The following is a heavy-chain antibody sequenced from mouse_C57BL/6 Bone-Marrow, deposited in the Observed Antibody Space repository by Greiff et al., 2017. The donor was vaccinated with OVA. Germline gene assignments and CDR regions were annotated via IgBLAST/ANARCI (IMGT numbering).Heavy chain of an antibody. Sequence: EVNLVESGGGLVQPVGSLKLSCAASGFTFSDYGMAWVRQAPRKGPEWVAFISNLAYSIYYADTVTGRFTISRENAKNTLYLEMSSLRSEDTAMYYCARQGYYGSNYFDVWGTGTTVTVSS. CDR3: ARQGYYGSNYFDV. V-gene: IGHV5-15*01. CDR1: GFTFSDYG. J-gene: IGHJ1*03. CDR2: ISNLAYSI. D-gene: IGHD1-1*01.